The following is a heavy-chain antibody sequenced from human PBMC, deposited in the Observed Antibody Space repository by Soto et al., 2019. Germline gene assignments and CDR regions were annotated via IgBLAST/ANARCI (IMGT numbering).Heavy chain of an antibody. CDR2: ISYDGSNK. CDR1: GFTFSSYA. V-gene: IGHV3-30-3*01. Sequence: LRLSCAASGFTFSSYAMHWVRQAPGKGLEWVAVISYDGSNKYYADSVKGRFTISRDNSKNTLYLQMNSLRAEDTAVYYCARGGAWLRFQPTIDYWGQGTLVTVSS. D-gene: IGHD5-12*01. J-gene: IGHJ4*02. CDR3: ARGGAWLRFQPTIDY.